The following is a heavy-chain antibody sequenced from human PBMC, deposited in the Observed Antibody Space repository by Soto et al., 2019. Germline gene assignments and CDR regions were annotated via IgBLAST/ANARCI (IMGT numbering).Heavy chain of an antibody. CDR1: GDSIKYYY. D-gene: IGHD3-16*01. CDR2: IYYSGGT. V-gene: IGHV4-59*01. J-gene: IGHJ4*02. Sequence: SETLSLTCTVSGDSIKYYYWNWIRQPPGKGLEWIGYIYYSGGTNYNPSLKSRVTISKNQFSLKLSSVTAADTAVYYCVRGETKAHFDYWGQGIRVSVSS. CDR3: VRGETKAHFDY.